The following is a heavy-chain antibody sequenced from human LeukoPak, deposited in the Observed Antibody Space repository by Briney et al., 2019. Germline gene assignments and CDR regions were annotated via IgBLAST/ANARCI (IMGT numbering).Heavy chain of an antibody. V-gene: IGHV3-33*01. CDR3: ARQMRDGDYDY. J-gene: IGHJ4*02. D-gene: IGHD4-17*01. CDR1: GFTFSSYG. CDR2: IWYDGSNR. Sequence: PGGSLRLSCAASGFTFSSYGMHWVRQAPGKGLDWVAVIWYDGSNRYYADSVKGRFTISRDNSKNTLYLQMNSLRAEDTAVYYCARQMRDGDYDYWGQGTLVTVSS.